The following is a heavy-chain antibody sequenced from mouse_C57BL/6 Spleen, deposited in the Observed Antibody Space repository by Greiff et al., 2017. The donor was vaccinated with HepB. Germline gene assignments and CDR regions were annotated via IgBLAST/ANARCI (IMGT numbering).Heavy chain of an antibody. CDR1: GYTFTSYT. CDR2: INPSSGYT. J-gene: IGHJ4*01. V-gene: IGHV1-4*01. CDR3: APRYYYAMDY. Sequence: VQLQESGAELARPGASVKMSCKASGYTFTSYTMHWVKQRPGQGLEWIGYINPSSGYTKYNQKFKDKATLTADKSSSTAYMQLSSLTSEDSAVYYCAPRYYYAMDYWGQGTSVTVSS.